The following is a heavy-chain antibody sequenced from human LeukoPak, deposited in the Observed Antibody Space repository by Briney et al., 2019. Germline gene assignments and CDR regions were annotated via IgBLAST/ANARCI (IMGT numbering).Heavy chain of an antibody. Sequence: GGSLRLSCAASGFTFSSYWMSWVRQAPGKGLEWVANIKQDGSEKYYVDSVKGRFTTSRDNAKNSLYLQMNSLRAEDTAVYYCARASFYDFWSGYYYGMDVWGQGTTVTVSS. D-gene: IGHD3-3*01. V-gene: IGHV3-7*01. J-gene: IGHJ6*02. CDR2: IKQDGSEK. CDR1: GFTFSSYW. CDR3: ARASFYDFWSGYYYGMDV.